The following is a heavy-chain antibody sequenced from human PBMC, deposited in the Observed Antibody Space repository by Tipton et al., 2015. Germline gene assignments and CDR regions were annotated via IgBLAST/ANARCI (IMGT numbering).Heavy chain of an antibody. D-gene: IGHD3-10*01. V-gene: IGHV3-21*01. CDR1: GFSFSTYS. J-gene: IGHJ4*02. CDR2: ISSSSSDI. Sequence: GSLRLSCAASGFSFSTYSMNWVRQAPGKGLEWVSSISSSSSDIYYADSVKGRFTISRDNAKNSLYLQMNSLRAEDTAVYYCARGFHSRSGTYPTYWGQGTLVTVSS. CDR3: ARGFHSRSGTYPTY.